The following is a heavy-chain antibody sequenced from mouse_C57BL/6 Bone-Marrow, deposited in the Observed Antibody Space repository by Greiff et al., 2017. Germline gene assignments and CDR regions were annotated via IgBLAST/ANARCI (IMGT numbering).Heavy chain of an antibody. CDR2: IYPRSGNT. Sequence: QVQLQQSGAELARPGASVKLSCKASGYTFTSYGLSWVKQRTGQGLEWIGEIYPRSGNTYHNEKFKGKATLTAAKSSSTAYMELRSLTSEDSAVYFCARWLLYWYFDVWGTGTTVTVSS. D-gene: IGHD2-3*01. CDR1: GYTFTSYG. V-gene: IGHV1-81*01. CDR3: ARWLLYWYFDV. J-gene: IGHJ1*03.